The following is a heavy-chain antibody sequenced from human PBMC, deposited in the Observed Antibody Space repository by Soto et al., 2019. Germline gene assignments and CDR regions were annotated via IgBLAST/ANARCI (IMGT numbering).Heavy chain of an antibody. V-gene: IGHV3-33*01. J-gene: IGHJ6*03. D-gene: IGHD3-3*01. Sequence: GESLKISCAASGFTFSSYGMHWVRQAPGKGLEWVAVIWYDGSNKYYADSVKGRFTISRDNSKNTLYLQMNSLRAEDTAVYYCAREGRTYYDFWSGYSKPWVASYYYYYMDVWGKGTTVTVSS. CDR2: IWYDGSNK. CDR3: AREGRTYYDFWSGYSKPWVASYYYYYMDV. CDR1: GFTFSSYG.